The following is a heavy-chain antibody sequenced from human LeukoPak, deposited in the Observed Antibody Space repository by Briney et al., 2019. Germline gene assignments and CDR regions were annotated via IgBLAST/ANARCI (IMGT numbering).Heavy chain of an antibody. Sequence: SETLSLACAVYGGSFSGYYWSWIRQPPGKGLEWIGEINHSGSTNYNPSLKSRVTISVDTSKNQFSLKLSSVTAADTAVYYCARVPTYYYAYLHYFDYWGQGTLVTVSS. CDR1: GGSFSGYY. CDR2: INHSGST. J-gene: IGHJ4*02. V-gene: IGHV4-34*01. D-gene: IGHD3-10*01. CDR3: ARVPTYYYAYLHYFDY.